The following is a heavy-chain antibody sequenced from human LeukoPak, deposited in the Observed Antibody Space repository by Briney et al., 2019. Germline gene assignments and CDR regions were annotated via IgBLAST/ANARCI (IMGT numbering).Heavy chain of an antibody. V-gene: IGHV4-30-4*08. J-gene: IGHJ6*03. CDR2: IYYSGST. D-gene: IGHD1-1*01. CDR1: GGSISSGDYY. Sequence: RPSQTLSLTCTVSGGSISSGDYYWRWIRQPPGKGLEWIGYIYYSGSTYYNPSLKSRVTISVDTSKNQFSLKLSSVTAADTAVYYCARPGHSYYYMDVWGKGTTVTVSS. CDR3: ARPGHSYYYMDV.